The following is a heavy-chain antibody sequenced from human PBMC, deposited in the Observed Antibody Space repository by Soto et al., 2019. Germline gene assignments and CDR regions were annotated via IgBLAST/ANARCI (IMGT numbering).Heavy chain of an antibody. CDR2: ISSSSSYI. V-gene: IGHV3-21*01. D-gene: IGHD6-19*01. Sequence: GGSLRLSCAASVFTFSSYSMNWVRQAPGKGLEWVSSISSSSSYIYYADSVKGRFTISRDNAKNSLYLQMNSLRAEDTAVYYCARDLGDSNLIAVAGTFWFDPWGQGTLVTVSS. CDR3: ARDLGDSNLIAVAGTFWFDP. CDR1: VFTFSSYS. J-gene: IGHJ5*02.